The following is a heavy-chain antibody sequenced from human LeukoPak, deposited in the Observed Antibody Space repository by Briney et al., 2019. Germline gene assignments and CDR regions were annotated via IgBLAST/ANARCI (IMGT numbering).Heavy chain of an antibody. Sequence: SETLSLTCAVYGGSFSGYYWSWIRQPPGKGLEWIGVINHSGSTNYNPSLKSRVTISVDTSKNQFSLKLSSVTAADTAVYYCARRVRFLEWLQTYDYWGQGTLVTVSS. CDR2: INHSGST. J-gene: IGHJ4*02. D-gene: IGHD3-3*01. V-gene: IGHV4-34*01. CDR1: GGSFSGYY. CDR3: ARRVRFLEWLQTYDY.